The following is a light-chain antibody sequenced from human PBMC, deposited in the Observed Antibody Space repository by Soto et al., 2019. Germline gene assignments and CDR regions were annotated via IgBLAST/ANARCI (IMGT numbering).Light chain of an antibody. CDR3: QQYSKSPRT. J-gene: IGKJ1*01. V-gene: IGKV3-20*01. CDR1: QSVSSSY. CDR2: GAS. Sequence: EIVLTQSPGTLSLSPGERATLSCRASQSVSSSYLAWYQQKPGQAPRLLIYGASTRATGIPARFSGSGSGTECTLIISRVQCEDFAVYCCQQYSKSPRTFGQGTRVDSK.